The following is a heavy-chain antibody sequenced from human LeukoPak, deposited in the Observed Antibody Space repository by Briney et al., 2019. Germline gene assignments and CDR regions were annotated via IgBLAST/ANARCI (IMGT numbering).Heavy chain of an antibody. D-gene: IGHD6-6*01. CDR1: GFTLDDYA. V-gene: IGHV3-9*03. CDR3: AKGQTKHLVPIFHY. J-gene: IGHJ4*02. Sequence: GRSLRLSCAASGFTLDDYAMHWVRQAPGKGLEWVSGISWNSGSIGYADSVKGRFTISRDNAKNSLYLQMNSLRTEDMALYYCAKGQTKHLVPIFHYWGQGTLVTVSS. CDR2: ISWNSGSI.